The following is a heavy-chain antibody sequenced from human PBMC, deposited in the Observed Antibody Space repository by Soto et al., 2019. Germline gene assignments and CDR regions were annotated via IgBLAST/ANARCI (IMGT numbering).Heavy chain of an antibody. CDR2: IYWNDDK. J-gene: IGHJ4*02. D-gene: IGHD3-3*01. CDR1: GFSLSTSGVG. CDR3: AHTYDFWSGRPGYFDY. V-gene: IGHV2-5*01. Sequence: SGPTLVNPTQPLTLTCTFSGFSLSTSGVGVGWIRQPPGKALEWLALIYWNDDKRYSPSLKSRLTITKDTSKNQVVLTMTNMDPVDTATYYCAHTYDFWSGRPGYFDYWGQGTLVTVSS.